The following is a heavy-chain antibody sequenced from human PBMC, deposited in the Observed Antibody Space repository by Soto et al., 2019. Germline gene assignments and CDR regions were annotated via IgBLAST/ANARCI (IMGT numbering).Heavy chain of an antibody. D-gene: IGHD1-7*01. V-gene: IGHV3-30*18. J-gene: IGHJ4*02. CDR1: GFNFDNYG. Sequence: PGGSLRLSCQASGFNFDNYGMHWVRQAPGKGLEWAAVITYDGSFQYYADSVKGRFTISRDNSKNTLSLHLNTLKPEDTAVYHCAKDRVGGTFYTPLAFWGQGTLVTVS. CDR2: ITYDGSFQ. CDR3: AKDRVGGTFYTPLAF.